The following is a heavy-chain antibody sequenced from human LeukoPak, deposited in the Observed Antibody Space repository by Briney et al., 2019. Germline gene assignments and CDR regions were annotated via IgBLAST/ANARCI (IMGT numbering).Heavy chain of an antibody. D-gene: IGHD2-2*01. J-gene: IGHJ4*02. Sequence: SQTLSLTCTVSGGSISSGDYYWSWIRQPPGKGLEGIGYIDYSGSTYYNPSLKSRVTISVDTSKNQFSLKLSSVTAADTAVYYCAREGLVRGATDYWGQGTLVTVSS. CDR2: IDYSGST. CDR1: GGSISSGDYY. V-gene: IGHV4-30-4*08. CDR3: AREGLVRGATDY.